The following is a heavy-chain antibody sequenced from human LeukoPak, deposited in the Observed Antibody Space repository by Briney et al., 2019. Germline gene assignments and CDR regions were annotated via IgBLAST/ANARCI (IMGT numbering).Heavy chain of an antibody. CDR1: GYTFTSYG. Sequence: GASVKVSCKASGYTFTSYGISWVRQAPGQGLAWMGWISAYNGNTNYAQRLQGRVTMTTDTSTSTAYMELRSLRSDDTAVYYCAKAAYYYDSSGYYDYWGQGTLVTVSS. J-gene: IGHJ4*02. D-gene: IGHD3-22*01. CDR2: ISAYNGNT. CDR3: AKAAYYYDSSGYYDY. V-gene: IGHV1-18*01.